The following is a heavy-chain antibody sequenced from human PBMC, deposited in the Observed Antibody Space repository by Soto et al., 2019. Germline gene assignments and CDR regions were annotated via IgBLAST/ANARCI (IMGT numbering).Heavy chain of an antibody. D-gene: IGHD7-27*01. CDR3: ATDLSWGSNWYCYMDV. V-gene: IGHV3-48*01. J-gene: IGHJ6*03. Sequence: GGSLRLSCATSGFILSDCAMNWVRQAPGKGLEWVSYISSSSSVIDYADSVKGRFTISRDNARNSLFLQMNSLRPEDTVVYYCATDLSWGSNWYCYMDVWGKGTTVTVSS. CDR2: ISSSSSVI. CDR1: GFILSDCA.